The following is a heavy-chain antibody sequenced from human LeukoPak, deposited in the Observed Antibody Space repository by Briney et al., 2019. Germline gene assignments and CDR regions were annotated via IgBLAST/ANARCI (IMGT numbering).Heavy chain of an antibody. Sequence: GGSLRLSCAASGFTFSSYSMNWVRQAPGKGLEWVSSISSSSSYIYYADSVEGRFTISRDNAKNSLYLQMNSLRAEDTAVYYCARDRSYSNSMDVWGQGTTVTVSS. V-gene: IGHV3-21*01. J-gene: IGHJ6*02. CDR1: GFTFSSYS. CDR3: ARDRSYSNSMDV. D-gene: IGHD4-11*01. CDR2: ISSSSSYI.